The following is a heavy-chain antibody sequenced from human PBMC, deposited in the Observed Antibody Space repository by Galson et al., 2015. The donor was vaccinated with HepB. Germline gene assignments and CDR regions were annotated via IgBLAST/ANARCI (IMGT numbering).Heavy chain of an antibody. D-gene: IGHD3-10*01. Sequence: SVKVSCKVSGYTLTELSMHWVRQAPGKGLEWMGGFDPEDGETIYAQRFQGRVTMTEDTSTDTAYMGLSSLRSEDTAVYYCAITPPYYYGSGSYHGGVDYWGQGTLVTVSS. V-gene: IGHV1-24*01. CDR1: GYTLTELS. CDR2: FDPEDGET. CDR3: AITPPYYYGSGSYHGGVDY. J-gene: IGHJ4*02.